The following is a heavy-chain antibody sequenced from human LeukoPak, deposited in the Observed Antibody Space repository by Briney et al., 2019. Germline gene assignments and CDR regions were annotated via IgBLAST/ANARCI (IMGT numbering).Heavy chain of an antibody. Sequence: PGGSLRPSCAASGFTFSSYAMHWVRQAPGKGLEWVAVISYDGSNKYYADSVKGRFTISRDNSKNTLYLQMNSLRAEDTAVYYCARDLSPLLRYFDWYFDYWGQGTLVTVSS. CDR2: ISYDGSNK. D-gene: IGHD3-9*01. CDR1: GFTFSSYA. J-gene: IGHJ4*02. V-gene: IGHV3-30-3*01. CDR3: ARDLSPLLRYFDWYFDY.